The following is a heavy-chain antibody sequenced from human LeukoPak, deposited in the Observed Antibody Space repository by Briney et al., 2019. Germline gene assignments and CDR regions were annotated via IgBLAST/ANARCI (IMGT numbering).Heavy chain of an antibody. D-gene: IGHD2-2*01. Sequence: GGSLRLSCAASGFTFSSYWMSWVRQAPGKGLEWVANMKRDGSEKYYVDSVKGRFTISRDNAKNSLYLQMNSLRAEDTAVYYCAREGYCSGTTCYQVFDNWGQGTLVTVSS. J-gene: IGHJ4*02. CDR1: GFTFSSYW. V-gene: IGHV3-7*01. CDR3: AREGYCSGTTCYQVFDN. CDR2: MKRDGSEK.